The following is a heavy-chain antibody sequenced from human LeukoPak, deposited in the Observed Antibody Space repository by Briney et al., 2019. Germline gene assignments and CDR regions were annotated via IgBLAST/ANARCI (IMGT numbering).Heavy chain of an antibody. V-gene: IGHV3-74*01. D-gene: IGHD3-10*01. CDR1: GFTFSSYW. Sequence: PGGSLRLSCAASGFTFSSYWMHWVRQAPGKGLVWVSRINSDGSSTSYADSVKGRFTISRDNVKNSLYLQMNSLRVEDTAVYYCAKVAKYYYGSETYYFFEHWGQGTPVTASS. J-gene: IGHJ4*02. CDR3: AKVAKYYYGSETYYFFEH. CDR2: INSDGSST.